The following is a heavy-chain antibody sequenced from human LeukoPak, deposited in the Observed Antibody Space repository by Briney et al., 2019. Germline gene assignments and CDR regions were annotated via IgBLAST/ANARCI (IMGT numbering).Heavy chain of an antibody. CDR1: GFTFSDYY. CDR2: ISSSGSTI. J-gene: IGHJ4*02. Sequence: KPGGPLRLSCAASGFTFSDYYMSWIRQAPGKGLEWVSYISSSGSTIYYADSVKGRFTISRDNAKNSLYLQMNSLRAEDTAVYYCAGYDSSGYYSYYFDYWGQGTLVTVSS. V-gene: IGHV3-11*01. CDR3: AGYDSSGYYSYYFDY. D-gene: IGHD3-22*01.